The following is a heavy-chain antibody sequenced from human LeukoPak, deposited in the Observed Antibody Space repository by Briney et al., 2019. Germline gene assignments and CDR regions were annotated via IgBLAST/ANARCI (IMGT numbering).Heavy chain of an antibody. D-gene: IGHD1-26*01. CDR3: ARSLIRWELLSAFDI. CDR2: ISAYNGNT. CDR1: GYTFTSYG. J-gene: IGHJ3*02. V-gene: IGHV1-18*01. Sequence: GASVKVSCKASGYTFTSYGISWVRQAPGQGLEWMGWISAYNGNTNYAQKLQGRVTMTTDTSTSTAYMELRSLRSDDTAVYYCARSLIRWELLSAFDIWGQGTMVTVSS.